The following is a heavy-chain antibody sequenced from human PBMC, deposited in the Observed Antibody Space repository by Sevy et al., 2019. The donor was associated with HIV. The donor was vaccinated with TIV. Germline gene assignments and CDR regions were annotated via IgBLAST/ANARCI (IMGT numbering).Heavy chain of an antibody. J-gene: IGHJ6*02. D-gene: IGHD2-15*01. CDR1: GYTFTSYD. V-gene: IGHV1-8*01. Sequence: ASVKVSCKASGYTFTSYDINWVRQATGQGLEWMGWMNPNSGNTGYAQKFQGRVTMTRNTSISTAYMELSSLRSEETAVYYCARVSDSYYYYGMDVWGQGTTVTVSS. CDR3: ARVSDSYYYYGMDV. CDR2: MNPNSGNT.